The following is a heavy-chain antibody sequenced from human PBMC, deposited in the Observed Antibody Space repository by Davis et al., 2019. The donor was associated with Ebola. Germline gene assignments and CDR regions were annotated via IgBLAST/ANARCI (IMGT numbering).Heavy chain of an antibody. CDR2: IYYSGST. D-gene: IGHD3-10*01. CDR1: GGSISSSSYY. V-gene: IGHV4-39*01. Sequence: SETLSLTCTVSGGSISSSSYYWGWIRQPPGKGLEWIGSIYYSGSTYYNPSLKSRVTISVDTSKNQFSLKLSSVTAADTAVYYCARHITMVRGVIPNWFDPWGQGTLVTVSS. CDR3: ARHITMVRGVIPNWFDP. J-gene: IGHJ5*02.